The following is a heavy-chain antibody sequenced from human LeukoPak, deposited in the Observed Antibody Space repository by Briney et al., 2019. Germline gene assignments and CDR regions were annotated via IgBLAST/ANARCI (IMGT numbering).Heavy chain of an antibody. CDR3: ARLAKEYQPFKTDDN. D-gene: IGHD1-14*01. Sequence: GASVSLSCKASDYTFIKFGVIWVRQTPGQGLEWMGWISGHNVKMEYAQKFHDRVTMTTDTSSATAYMELRSLRSDDTAVYFCARLAKEYQPFKTDDNWGQGTLVTVSS. CDR1: DYTFIKFG. J-gene: IGHJ4*02. CDR2: ISGHNVKM. V-gene: IGHV1-18*01.